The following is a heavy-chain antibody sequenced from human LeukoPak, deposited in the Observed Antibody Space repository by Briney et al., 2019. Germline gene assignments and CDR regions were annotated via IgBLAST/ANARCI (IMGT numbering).Heavy chain of an antibody. CDR1: GGTFSSYA. V-gene: IGHV1-69*05. J-gene: IGHJ4*02. D-gene: IGHD5-18*01. CDR2: IIPIFGTA. Sequence: GASVKVSCKASGGTFSSYAISWVRQAPGQGLEWMGGIIPIFGTANYAQKFQGRVTITTDESTSTAYMELSSLRSEDTAVYYCAREDTAMVFYFDYWGQGTLVTVSS. CDR3: AREDTAMVFYFDY.